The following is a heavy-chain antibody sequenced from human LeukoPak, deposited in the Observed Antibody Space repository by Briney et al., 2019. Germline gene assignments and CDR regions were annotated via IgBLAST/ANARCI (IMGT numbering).Heavy chain of an antibody. V-gene: IGHV1-2*02. Sequence: GASVKVSCKASGYTFTGYYMHWVRQAPGQGLEWMGWINPNSGGTNYAQKFQGRVTMTRDTSISTAYMELSRLRSDDTAVCYCAQLLGYCSGGSCLQADYWGQGTLVTVSS. D-gene: IGHD2-15*01. CDR1: GYTFTGYY. CDR3: AQLLGYCSGGSCLQADY. CDR2: INPNSGGT. J-gene: IGHJ4*02.